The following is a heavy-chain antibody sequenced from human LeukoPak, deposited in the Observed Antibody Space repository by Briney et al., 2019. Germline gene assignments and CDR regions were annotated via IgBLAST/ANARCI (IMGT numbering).Heavy chain of an antibody. V-gene: IGHV4-34*01. CDR1: GGSFSGYY. CDR2: INHSGST. CDR3: ARGIGRDQNFDY. D-gene: IGHD1-26*01. J-gene: IGHJ4*02. Sequence: SETLSLTCAVYGGSFSGYYWSWIRQPPGKGLEWIGEINHSGSTNYNPSLKSRVTISVDTSKNQFSLKLSSVTAADTAVYYCARGIGRDQNFDYWGQGTPVTVSS.